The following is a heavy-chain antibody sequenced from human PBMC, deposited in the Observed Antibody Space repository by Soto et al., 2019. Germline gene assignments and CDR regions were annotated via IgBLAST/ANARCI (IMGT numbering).Heavy chain of an antibody. CDR2: IYYTGST. CDR1: GGSIRSSY. Sequence: SETLSLTCTVSGGSIRSSYWTWIRQPPGKGLEWIGYIYYTGSTNYNPSLKSRVTISVDMSKNQFSLRLSSVTAADTAVYYCASYYGGMDVWGQGTTVTVSS. D-gene: IGHD3-22*01. J-gene: IGHJ6*02. CDR3: ASYYGGMDV. V-gene: IGHV4-59*01.